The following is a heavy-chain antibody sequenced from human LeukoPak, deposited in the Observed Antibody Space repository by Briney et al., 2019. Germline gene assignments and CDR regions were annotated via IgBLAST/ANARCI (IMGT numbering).Heavy chain of an antibody. D-gene: IGHD1-1*01. CDR1: GFTVSSNY. CDR2: ISGSGGST. Sequence: GGSLRLSCAASGFTVSSNYMSWVRQAPGKGLEWVSAISGSGGSTYYADSVKGRFTISRDNSKNTLYLQMNSLRAEDTAVYYCAKVEWERLRHYWGQGTLVTVSS. J-gene: IGHJ4*02. V-gene: IGHV3-23*01. CDR3: AKVEWERLRHY.